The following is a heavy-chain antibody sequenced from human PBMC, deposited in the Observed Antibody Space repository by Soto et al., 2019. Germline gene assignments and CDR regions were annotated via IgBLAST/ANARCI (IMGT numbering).Heavy chain of an antibody. CDR3: ARHKYHSSSPSAY. Sequence: SETLSLTCTVSGGSISSSSYYWGWIRQPPGKGLEWIGSIYYSGSTYYNPSLKSRVTISVDTSKNQFSLKLSSVTAADTAVYYCARHKYHSSSPSAYWGQGTLVTVSS. D-gene: IGHD3-22*01. CDR1: GGSISSSSYY. V-gene: IGHV4-39*01. CDR2: IYYSGST. J-gene: IGHJ4*02.